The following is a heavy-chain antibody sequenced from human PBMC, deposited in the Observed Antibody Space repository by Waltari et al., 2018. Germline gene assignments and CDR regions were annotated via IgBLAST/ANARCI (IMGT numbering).Heavy chain of an antibody. CDR3: ARVDSNYAKVDY. V-gene: IGHV4-39*07. CDR1: GGSINSGTYY. J-gene: IGHJ4*02. D-gene: IGHD4-4*01. Sequence: QLQLQESGPGLVKPSETLSLTCTVSGGSINSGTYYWGWIRQPPGKGLEWIGSIYSSGTTYYNPSLKSRVTISADTSKNRFSLKVNSVTAADTAVYFCARVDSNYAKVDYWGQGTLVTVSS. CDR2: IYSSGTT.